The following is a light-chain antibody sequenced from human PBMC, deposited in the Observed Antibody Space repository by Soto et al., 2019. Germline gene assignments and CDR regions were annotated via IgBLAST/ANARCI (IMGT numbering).Light chain of an antibody. J-gene: IGKJ1*01. V-gene: IGKV1-8*01. CDR1: QDIGTY. CDR3: QRFYNYHRK. CDR2: DAS. Sequence: AIRMTQSPSSFSASTGDRVSITCRATQDIGTYLAWYQQIPGEAPKLLIYDASTLQTGVTSRFSGSGSGTDFSLTISYLQSEAFATYYCQRFYNYHRKFGKGAKVDI.